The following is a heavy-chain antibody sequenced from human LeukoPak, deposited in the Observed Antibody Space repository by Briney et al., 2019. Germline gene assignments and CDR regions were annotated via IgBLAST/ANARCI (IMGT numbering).Heavy chain of an antibody. Sequence: GGSLRLSCAASGFTFSSYAMSWVRQAPGKGLEWVSAISGSGGSTYYADSVKGRFTISRDNSKNTLYLQMNSLRAEDTAGYYCSKCXDXRYYFDYWGXGTLVTVSS. J-gene: IGHJ4*02. CDR2: ISGSGGST. V-gene: IGHV3-23*01. CDR1: GFTFSSYA. CDR3: SKCXDXRYYFDY.